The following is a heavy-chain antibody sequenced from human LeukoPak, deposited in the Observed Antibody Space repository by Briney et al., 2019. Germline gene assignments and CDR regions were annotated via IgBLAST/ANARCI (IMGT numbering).Heavy chain of an antibody. CDR2: INSDGSST. J-gene: IGHJ4*02. D-gene: IGHD2/OR15-2a*01. Sequence: GGSLRLSCAASGFTFSSYWMHWVRQAPGKGLVWDSRINSDGSSTSYADSVKGRFTISRDNAKNTLYLQMNSLRAEDTAVYYCARGPLLLPDYWGQGTLVTVSS. CDR1: GFTFSSYW. V-gene: IGHV3-74*01. CDR3: ARGPLLLPDY.